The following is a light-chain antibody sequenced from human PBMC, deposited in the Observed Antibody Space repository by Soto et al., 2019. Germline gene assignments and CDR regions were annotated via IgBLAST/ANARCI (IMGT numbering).Light chain of an antibody. CDR3: CSYADRSTFV. J-gene: IGLJ1*01. Sequence: QSVLTQPASVSGSPGQSITISCTGTSSDVGNYNLVSWYQQHPGKAHKLIIYEDTKRPSGVSNRFSGSKSGNTASLTFSGPRAEEEVDYSCCSYADRSTFVFGTGTKAPAL. CDR2: EDT. V-gene: IGLV2-23*01. CDR1: SSDVGNYNL.